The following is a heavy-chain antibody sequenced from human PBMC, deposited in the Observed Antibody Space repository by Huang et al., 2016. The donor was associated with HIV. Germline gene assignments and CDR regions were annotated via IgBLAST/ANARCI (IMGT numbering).Heavy chain of an antibody. CDR2: SNVHNGDT. V-gene: IGHV1-18*04. J-gene: IGHJ4*02. CDR3: ARDPVYESSGYMHFDY. Sequence: QVQLVQSGSEVRKPGASVNVSCKTSGYRFSNYGITWLRQAPGRGLEWMGWSNVHNGDTNHAQRFQGRVTVTADTATTTAYLELRSLKFDDTAVYYCARDPVYESSGYMHFDYWGQGTLVTVSS. D-gene: IGHD3-22*01. CDR1: GYRFSNYG.